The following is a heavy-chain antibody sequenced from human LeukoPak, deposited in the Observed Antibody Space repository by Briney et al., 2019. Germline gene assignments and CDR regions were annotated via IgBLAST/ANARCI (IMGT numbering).Heavy chain of an antibody. V-gene: IGHV1-18*01. CDR1: GYTFSSYS. CDR2: ISAYNGNT. D-gene: IGHD2-15*01. CDR3: ARASYCCDGSCYSDY. Sequence: GASVKVSCKASGYTFSSYSISWVRQAPGQGLEWMGWISAYNGNTIYAQKVKGRVTMTTDTSTSTAYMELRSLKSDDTAVYYCARASYCCDGSCYSDYWGQGTLVTVSS. J-gene: IGHJ4*02.